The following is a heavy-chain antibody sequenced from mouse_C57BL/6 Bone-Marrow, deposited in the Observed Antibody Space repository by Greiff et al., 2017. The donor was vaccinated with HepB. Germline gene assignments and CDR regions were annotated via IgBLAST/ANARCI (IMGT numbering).Heavy chain of an antibody. CDR1: GYTFTDYE. CDR3: TRVLFAY. Sequence: QVQLKQSGAELVRPGASVTLSCKASGYTFTDYEMHWVKQTPVHGLEWIGAIDPETGGTAYNQKFKGKAILTADKSSSTAYMELRSLTSEDSAVYYCTRVLFAYWGQGTLVTVSA. V-gene: IGHV1-15*01. CDR2: IDPETGGT. J-gene: IGHJ3*01.